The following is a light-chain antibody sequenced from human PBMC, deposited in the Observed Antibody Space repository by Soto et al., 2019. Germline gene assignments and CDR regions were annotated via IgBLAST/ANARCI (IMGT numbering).Light chain of an antibody. CDR1: QSVSSSY. V-gene: IGKV3-20*01. CDR3: QQYGSSKT. CDR2: GAS. Sequence: EIVLTQSPGTLSLSPGERATLSCRASQSVSSSYLAWYQQKPGQAPRLLIYGASSRATGIPDRFSGSESGTDFTLTISRLEPEDFAVYYCQQYGSSKTVGQGTRLEIK. J-gene: IGKJ5*01.